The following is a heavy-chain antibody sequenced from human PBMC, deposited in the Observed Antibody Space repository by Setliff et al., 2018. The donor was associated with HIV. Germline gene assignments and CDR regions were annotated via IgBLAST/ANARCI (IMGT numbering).Heavy chain of an antibody. J-gene: IGHJ3*02. V-gene: IGHV3-23*01. CDR3: AKVALPLGSESDAFDI. CDR2: ISGSGDST. CDR1: GFTFGSYA. Sequence: GGSLRLSCAPSGFTFGSYAMSWVRQAPGKGLEWVSVISGSGDSTFYADSLKGRFTISRDNSKNTLYLQMNSLRAEDTAVYYCAKVALPLGSESDAFDIWGQGTMVTVS. D-gene: IGHD2-15*01.